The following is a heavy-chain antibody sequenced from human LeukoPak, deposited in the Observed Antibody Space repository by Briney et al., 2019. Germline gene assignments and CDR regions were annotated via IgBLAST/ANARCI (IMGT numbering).Heavy chain of an antibody. J-gene: IGHJ4*02. CDR2: ISGSGGST. CDR1: GFTFSTYA. D-gene: IGHD3-22*01. Sequence: GGSLRLSCAASGFTFSTYAMSWVRQAPGKGLEWVSGISGSGGSTYYADSVKGRFTISRDNSKNTLYLQMNSLRVEDTAVYYCAKIGIAVLTTGDWGQGTLVTVSS. V-gene: IGHV3-23*01. CDR3: AKIGIAVLTTGD.